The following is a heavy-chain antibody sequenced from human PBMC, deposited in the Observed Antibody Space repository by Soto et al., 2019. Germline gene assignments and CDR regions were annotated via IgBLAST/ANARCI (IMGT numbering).Heavy chain of an antibody. CDR3: ARRVNVVDL. Sequence: GESLKISCKASGYRFTSYWIGWVRQVPGKGLEWLGVIYPGDSDAKYSPSVQGHVTISADKSVSTAYLQWSSLKASDTGIYFCARRVNVVDLWGQGTLVTVSS. D-gene: IGHD3-10*02. J-gene: IGHJ4*02. V-gene: IGHV5-51*01. CDR1: GYRFTSYW. CDR2: IYPGDSDA.